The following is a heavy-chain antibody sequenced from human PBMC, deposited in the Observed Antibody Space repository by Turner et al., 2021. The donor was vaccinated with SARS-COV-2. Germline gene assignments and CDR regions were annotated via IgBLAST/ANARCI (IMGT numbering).Heavy chain of an antibody. CDR1: GGSISSSSHY. Sequence: QLQLQESGPGLVKPSATRSLTSTVTGGSISSSSHYWGWIRQPPGKGLECIGSIYYSESTYYNPSLKSRVTISVDTSKIQFSLKLSSVTAACAAVYCCARRHYRDGYTGLDYWGQGTLVTVSS. D-gene: IGHD5-12*01. CDR3: ARRHYRDGYTGLDY. J-gene: IGHJ4*02. CDR2: IYYSEST. V-gene: IGHV4-39*01.